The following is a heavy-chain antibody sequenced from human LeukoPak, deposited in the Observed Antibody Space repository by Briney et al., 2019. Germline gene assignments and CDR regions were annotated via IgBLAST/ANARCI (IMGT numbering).Heavy chain of an antibody. J-gene: IGHJ4*02. CDR2: IRSDGSNK. CDR1: GFSFSSYG. Sequence: PGGSLRLSCAGSGFSFSSYGMHWVRQAPGKGLEWMAFIRSDGSNKYYADSVKGRFTISRDNSKNTLYLQMNSLRPEDTAVYYCAKPHFDYWGQGTLVTVSS. V-gene: IGHV3-30*02. CDR3: AKPHFDY.